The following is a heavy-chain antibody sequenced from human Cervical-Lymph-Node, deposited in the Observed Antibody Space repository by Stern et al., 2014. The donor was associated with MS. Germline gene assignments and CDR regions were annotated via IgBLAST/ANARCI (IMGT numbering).Heavy chain of an antibody. J-gene: IGHJ4*02. CDR2: IYWDDDK. Sequence: QVPLQESGPTLVKPTQTLTLTCNFSGFSLSTSHVGVGWLRQPPGKALEWLALIYWDDDKRYSPSLKNRLTITKDTSKNQVFLKMTNMDPVDTATYYCAHRQWQVGRGLDYWGQGSLVTVSS. CDR1: GFSLSTSHVG. CDR3: AHRQWQVGRGLDY. V-gene: IGHV2-5*02. D-gene: IGHD3-10*01.